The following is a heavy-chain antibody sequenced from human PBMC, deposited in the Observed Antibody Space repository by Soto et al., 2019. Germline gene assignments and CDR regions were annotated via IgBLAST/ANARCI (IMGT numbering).Heavy chain of an antibody. CDR1: GYTFSSYW. CDR3: TRDVTHSLVY. Sequence: GGSLRLSCAASGYTFSSYWMHWVRQAPGKGLVWVSRINTDGSTTSYADSVTGRFTISRDNAQNTLYLQMNRLRAEDTALYYCTRDVTHSLVYCVQGTRVTVAS. J-gene: IGHJ4*02. D-gene: IGHD2-21*02. CDR2: INTDGSTT. V-gene: IGHV3-74*01.